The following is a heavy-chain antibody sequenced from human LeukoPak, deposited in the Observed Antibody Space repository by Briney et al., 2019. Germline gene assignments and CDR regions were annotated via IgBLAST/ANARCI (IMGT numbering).Heavy chain of an antibody. J-gene: IGHJ4*02. D-gene: IGHD4-23*01. CDR3: AREEGGSGKN. Sequence: GGSLRLSCEGSAFIFSGHWMNWVRQTPGKGLEWVASIKEDGSERQYVDSVKGRFTISRDNSKNTLYLQMNSLRAEDTAVYYCAREEGGSGKNWGQGTLVTVSS. CDR2: IKEDGSER. V-gene: IGHV3-7*03. CDR1: AFIFSGHW.